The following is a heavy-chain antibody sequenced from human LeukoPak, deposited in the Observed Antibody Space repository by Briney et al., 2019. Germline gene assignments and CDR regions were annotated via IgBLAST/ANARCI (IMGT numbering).Heavy chain of an antibody. V-gene: IGHV3-23*01. CDR2: ISGSGGST. J-gene: IGHJ4*02. Sequence: GGSLRLSCAASGFTFNSYGMSWVRQAPGKGLEWVSAISGSGGSTYYADSVKGRFTISRDNAKNSLYLQMNSLRVEDTAVYYCARDGYCSSGSCHPFDYWGQGTLVTVSS. CDR3: ARDGYCSSGSCHPFDY. CDR1: GFTFNSYG. D-gene: IGHD2-15*01.